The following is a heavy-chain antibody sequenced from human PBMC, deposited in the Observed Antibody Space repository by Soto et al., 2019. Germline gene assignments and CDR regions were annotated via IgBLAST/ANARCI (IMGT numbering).Heavy chain of an antibody. Sequence: EVQLVESGGGLVQPGGSLRLSCAASGFTFTNYWMNWVRQPPGKGLEWVANIKHLESEKFYVGAVRGRFTISRDNAKNPVYLQIDSLRAEDTAVYYCARHAYNSLTFDSWGQGTLVTVSS. CDR2: IKHLESEK. J-gene: IGHJ4*02. CDR1: GFTFTNYW. D-gene: IGHD1-1*01. CDR3: ARHAYNSLTFDS. V-gene: IGHV3-7*01.